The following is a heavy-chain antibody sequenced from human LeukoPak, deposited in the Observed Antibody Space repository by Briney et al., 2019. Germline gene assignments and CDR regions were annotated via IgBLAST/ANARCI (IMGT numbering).Heavy chain of an antibody. D-gene: IGHD3-9*01. J-gene: IGHJ5*02. V-gene: IGHV4-34*01. Sequence: SETLSLTCAVYGGSFSGYYWSWIRQPPGKGLEWIGEINHSGSTNYNPSLKSRVTISVDTSKNQFSLKLSSVTAADTAVYYCARAILETYYDILTGYSEYNWFDPWGQGTLVTVSS. CDR2: INHSGST. CDR3: ARAILETYYDILTGYSEYNWFDP. CDR1: GGSFSGYY.